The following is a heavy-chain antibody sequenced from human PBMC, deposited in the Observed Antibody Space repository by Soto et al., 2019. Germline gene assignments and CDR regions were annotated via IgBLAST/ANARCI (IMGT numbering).Heavy chain of an antibody. D-gene: IGHD2-15*01. CDR3: ARQQYTVVTAFDV. CDR2: VSYSGKT. CDR1: GGSITPYY. Sequence: QVQLQAAGPGLVKTADTLSLTCTVSGGSITPYYWSWIRQPPGEGLEWIGYVSYSGKTGYNPSLKSRVSMSIVTSKNEFSLKLTSLTAAEAATYYCARQQYTVVTAFDVWGQGTTVAVYS. J-gene: IGHJ3*01. V-gene: IGHV4-59*07.